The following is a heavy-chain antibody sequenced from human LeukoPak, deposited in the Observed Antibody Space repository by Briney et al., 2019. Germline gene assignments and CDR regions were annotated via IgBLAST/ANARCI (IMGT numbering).Heavy chain of an antibody. J-gene: IGHJ4*02. CDR3: ARAPAYYGTWNGVNY. Sequence: GGSLRLSCAASGFTFSGYSMIWVRQAPGKGLEWIAYIHSSSGTIYYADSVKGRFTISRDNAKNSLYLQMNSLRDEDTAVYYCARAPAYYGTWNGVNYWGQGTQVTVSS. D-gene: IGHD3-3*01. CDR2: IHSSSGTI. CDR1: GFTFSGYS. V-gene: IGHV3-48*02.